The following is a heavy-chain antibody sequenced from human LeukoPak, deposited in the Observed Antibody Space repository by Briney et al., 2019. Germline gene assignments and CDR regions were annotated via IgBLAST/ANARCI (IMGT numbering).Heavy chain of an antibody. D-gene: IGHD3-10*01. Sequence: SVNVSCKASGGTFSSYAISWVQQAPGQGLEWMGGIIPIFGTANYAQKFQGRVTITADESTSTAYMELSSLRSEDTAVYYCARAKYYYGSGSYAYFDYWGQGTLVTVSS. V-gene: IGHV1-69*13. CDR2: IIPIFGTA. J-gene: IGHJ4*02. CDR1: GGTFSSYA. CDR3: ARAKYYYGSGSYAYFDY.